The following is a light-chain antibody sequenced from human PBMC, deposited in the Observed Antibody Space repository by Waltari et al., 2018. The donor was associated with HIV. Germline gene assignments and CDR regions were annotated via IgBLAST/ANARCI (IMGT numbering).Light chain of an antibody. J-gene: IGLJ1*01. CDR1: RSHIGASYG. Sequence: QSVLTQPPSVSAAPGQRVTISCTGSRSHIGASYGVPWFQQLPGTAPKLLSYGNTNRPSGVPDRFSGSKSGTSASLAITGLQAEDEADYYCQSYDSGLSAYVFGTGTKVTVL. CDR3: QSYDSGLSAYV. V-gene: IGLV1-40*01. CDR2: GNT.